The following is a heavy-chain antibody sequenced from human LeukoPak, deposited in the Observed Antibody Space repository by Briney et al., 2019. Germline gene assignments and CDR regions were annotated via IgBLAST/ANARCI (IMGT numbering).Heavy chain of an antibody. CDR1: GGSFSGYY. D-gene: IGHD6-13*01. CDR2: INHSGST. CDR3: ARGRGYSSSLDY. V-gene: IGHV4-34*01. J-gene: IGHJ4*02. Sequence: PSETLSLTCTVYGGSFSGYYWSWIRQPPGKGLEWIGEINHSGSTNYNPSLKSRVTISVDTSKNQFSLKLSSVTAADTAVYYCARGRGYSSSLDYWGQGTLVTVSS.